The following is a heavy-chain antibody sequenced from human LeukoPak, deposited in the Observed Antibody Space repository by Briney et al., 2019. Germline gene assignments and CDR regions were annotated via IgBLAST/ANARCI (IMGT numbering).Heavy chain of an antibody. V-gene: IGHV3-74*03. CDR1: GFTFSSYW. CDR3: ARDSVIYGY. J-gene: IGHJ4*02. D-gene: IGHD3/OR15-3a*01. CDR2: INPDGRTT. Sequence: GGSLRLSCAASGFTFSSYWMHWVRQAPGKGLVWVSRINPDGRTTTYADSVKGRFIISRDNAKNSLYLQMNSLRAEDTAVYYCARDSVIYGYWGQGTLVTVSS.